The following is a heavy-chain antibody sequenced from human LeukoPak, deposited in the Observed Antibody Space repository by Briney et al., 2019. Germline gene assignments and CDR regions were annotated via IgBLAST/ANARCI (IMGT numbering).Heavy chain of an antibody. CDR1: GFTFSNAW. CDR2: IKSKTDGGTT. Sequence: GGSLRLSCAASGFTFSNAWMSWVRQAPGKGLEWVGRIKSKTDGGTTDYAAPVKGRSTISRDDSKNTLYLQMNSLKTEDTAVYYCTTGIDDSSGYFDYWGQGTLVTVSS. CDR3: TTGIDDSSGYFDY. D-gene: IGHD3-22*01. J-gene: IGHJ4*02. V-gene: IGHV3-15*01.